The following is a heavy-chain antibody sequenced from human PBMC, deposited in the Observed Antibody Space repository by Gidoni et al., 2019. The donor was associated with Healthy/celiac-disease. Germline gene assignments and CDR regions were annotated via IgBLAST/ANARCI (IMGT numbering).Heavy chain of an antibody. D-gene: IGHD3-16*02. Sequence: QVQLQESGPGLVKPSQILSLTCTVSGDSINSGSHYWSWIRQPAGKGLEWIGRIYTSGSTNYNPSLKSRVTISVDTSKNQFSLKLSSVTAADTAVYYCARDLRLGDYDYVWGRYRFGWFDPWGQGTLVTVSS. CDR2: IYTSGST. CDR1: GDSINSGSHY. CDR3: ARDLRLGDYDYVWGRYRFGWFDP. J-gene: IGHJ5*02. V-gene: IGHV4-61*02.